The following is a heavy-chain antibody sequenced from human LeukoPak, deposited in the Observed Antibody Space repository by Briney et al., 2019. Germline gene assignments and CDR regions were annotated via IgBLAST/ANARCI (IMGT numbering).Heavy chain of an antibody. Sequence: GGSLRLSCAASGFTFSTYAMSWVRQAPGKGRGWVSGMTGSGDSTYYADSVKGRFTISRDISMNTLYLQMNTLRAEDTAVYYCARAYDVSGSYYFDFWGQGTLVTVSS. J-gene: IGHJ4*02. CDR3: ARAYDVSGSYYFDF. V-gene: IGHV3-23*01. CDR2: MTGSGDST. D-gene: IGHD3-10*01. CDR1: GFTFSTYA.